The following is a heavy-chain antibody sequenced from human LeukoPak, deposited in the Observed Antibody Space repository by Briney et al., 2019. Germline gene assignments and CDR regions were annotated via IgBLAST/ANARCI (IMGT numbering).Heavy chain of an antibody. V-gene: IGHV3-9*01. CDR2: ISWNSGSI. D-gene: IGHD6-19*01. CDR1: GFTFDDYA. J-gene: IGHJ4*02. CDR3: AKDIGYSSGWYYFDY. Sequence: PGGSLRLSCAASGFTFDDYAMHWVRQAPGKGLEWVSGISWNSGSIGYADSVKGRFTIPRDNAKNSLYLQMNSLRAEDTALYYCAKDIGYSSGWYYFDYWGQGTLVTVSS.